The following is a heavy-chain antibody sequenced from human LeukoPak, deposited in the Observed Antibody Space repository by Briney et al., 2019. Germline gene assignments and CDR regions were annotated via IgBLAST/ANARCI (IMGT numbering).Heavy chain of an antibody. D-gene: IGHD2-15*01. Sequence: SETLSLTCTVSGGYISSSSYYWGWIRQPPGKGLEWIGSIYYSGSTYYNPSLKSRVTISVDTSKNQFSLKLSSVTAADTAVYYCARRYCSGGSCYWDDAFDIWGQGTMVTVSS. CDR1: GGYISSSSYY. V-gene: IGHV4-39*01. CDR2: IYYSGST. J-gene: IGHJ3*02. CDR3: ARRYCSGGSCYWDDAFDI.